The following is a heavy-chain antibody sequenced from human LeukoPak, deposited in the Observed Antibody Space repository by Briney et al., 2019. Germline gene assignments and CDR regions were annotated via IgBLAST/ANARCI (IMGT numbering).Heavy chain of an antibody. D-gene: IGHD3-22*01. CDR3: ARSSDYYDSSGYGAFDI. Sequence: SVKVSCKASGGTFSSYAISWVRQAPEQGLEWMGGIIPIFGTANYAQKFQGRVTITADESTSTAYMELSSLRSEDTAVYYCARSSDYYDSSGYGAFDIWGQGTMVTVSS. CDR1: GGTFSSYA. J-gene: IGHJ3*02. CDR2: IIPIFGTA. V-gene: IGHV1-69*13.